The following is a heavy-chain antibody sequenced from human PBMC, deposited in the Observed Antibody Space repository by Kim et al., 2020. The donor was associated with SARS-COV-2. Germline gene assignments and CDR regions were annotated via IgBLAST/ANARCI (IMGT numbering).Heavy chain of an antibody. CDR3: ARELVSQWAIQRYGMDV. V-gene: IGHV3-74*01. CDR1: GFTFSSYW. D-gene: IGHD6-19*01. Sequence: GGSLRLSCAASGFTFSSYWMHWVRQAPGKGLVWVSRINSDGSSTSYADSVKGRFTISRDNAKNTLYLQMNSLRAEDTAVYYCARELVSQWAIQRYGMDVWGQGTTVTVSS. J-gene: IGHJ6*02. CDR2: INSDGSST.